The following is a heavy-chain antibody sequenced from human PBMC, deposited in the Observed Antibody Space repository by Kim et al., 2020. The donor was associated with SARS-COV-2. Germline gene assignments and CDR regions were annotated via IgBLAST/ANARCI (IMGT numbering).Heavy chain of an antibody. V-gene: IGHV4-61*01. J-gene: IGHJ5*02. CDR2: IYYSGST. CDR3: ASSIDRIDILTGPNWFDP. CDR1: GGSVSSGSYY. D-gene: IGHD3-9*01. Sequence: SETLSLTCTVSGGSVSSGSYYWSWIRQPPGKGLEWIGYIYYSGSTNYNPSLKSRVTISVDTSKNQFSLKLSSVTAADTAVYYCASSIDRIDILTGPNWFDPWGQGTLVTVSS.